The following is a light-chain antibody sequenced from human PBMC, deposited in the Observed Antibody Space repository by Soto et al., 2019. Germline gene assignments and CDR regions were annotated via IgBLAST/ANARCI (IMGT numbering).Light chain of an antibody. J-gene: IGLJ2*01. CDR3: SSCASTSTLL. V-gene: IGLV2-14*01. Sequence: QSVLTQPASVSGSPGQSITISCTGTSSDIGAYNYVSWYQQHPGEAPKLIIYEVSDRPSGVSNRFSGSKSGNTASLTISGLQAEDEADYYCSSCASTSTLLFGGGTKVTVL. CDR2: EVS. CDR1: SSDIGAYNY.